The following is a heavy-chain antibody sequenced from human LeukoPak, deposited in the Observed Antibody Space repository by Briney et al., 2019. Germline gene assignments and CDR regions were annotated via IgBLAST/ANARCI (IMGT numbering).Heavy chain of an antibody. D-gene: IGHD2-21*02. Sequence: GGSLRLSCAASGFTFSSYSMNWVRQAPGKGLEWVSSISSSSSYIYYADSVKGRFTISRDNAKNSLYLQMNSLRAEDTAVYYCARDPRDLYYFDYWGQGTLVTVSS. CDR1: GFTFSSYS. CDR2: ISSSSSYI. V-gene: IGHV3-21*01. CDR3: ARDPRDLYYFDY. J-gene: IGHJ4*02.